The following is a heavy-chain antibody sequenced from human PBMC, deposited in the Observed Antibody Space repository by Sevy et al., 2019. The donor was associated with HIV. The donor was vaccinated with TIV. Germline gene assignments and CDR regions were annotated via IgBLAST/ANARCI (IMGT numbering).Heavy chain of an antibody. J-gene: IGHJ4*02. D-gene: IGHD3-3*01. CDR1: GFIFSSYW. CDR3: AGVRRYYEVAY. CDR2: IKQDGSEK. V-gene: IGHV3-7*04. Sequence: GGSLRLSCAASGFIFSSYWMNWVRQAPGKGLEWVAYIKQDGSEKYYVDSVKGRFTISRDNAKTSLYLQMNSLRAEDTAVYYCAGVRRYYEVAYWGQGPLVTVSS.